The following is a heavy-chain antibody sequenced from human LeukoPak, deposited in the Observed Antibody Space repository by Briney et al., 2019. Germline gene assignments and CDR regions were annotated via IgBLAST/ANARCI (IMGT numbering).Heavy chain of an antibody. V-gene: IGHV4-39*01. Sequence: SETLSLTCTVSGDSISSSSYYWGWIRQPPGKGLEWIGSIYYSGSTYYNPSLKSRVTISVDTSKNQFSLKLSSVTAADTAVYYCARHADIAAAFAIPDYWGQGTLVTVSS. CDR1: GDSISSSSYY. CDR3: ARHADIAAAFAIPDY. J-gene: IGHJ4*02. CDR2: IYYSGST. D-gene: IGHD6-13*01.